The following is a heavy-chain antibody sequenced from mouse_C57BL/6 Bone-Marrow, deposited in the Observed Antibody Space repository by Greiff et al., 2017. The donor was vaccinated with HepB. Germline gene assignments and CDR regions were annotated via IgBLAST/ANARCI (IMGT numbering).Heavy chain of an antibody. J-gene: IGHJ2*01. V-gene: IGHV5-6*01. CDR1: GFTFSSYG. CDR2: ISSGGSYT. CDR3: ARNRYAYYFDD. D-gene: IGHD2-12*01. Sequence: EVHLVESGGDLVKPGGSLKLSCAASGFTFSSYGMPWVRQTPDKRLEWVATISSGGSYTYYPESVKGRFTISRDNAKNTPYLQMSSLKSEDTAMYYCARNRYAYYFDDWGQGTTLTVAS.